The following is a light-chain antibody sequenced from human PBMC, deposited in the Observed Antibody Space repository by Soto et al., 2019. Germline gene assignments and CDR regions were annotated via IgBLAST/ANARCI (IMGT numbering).Light chain of an antibody. CDR3: QQANSFPLT. CDR2: AAS. J-gene: IGKJ1*01. Sequence: DIQMTQTPSTLCGCVGDRVTITCRASQTISSWLAWYQQKPGKAPKLLIYAASSLQSGVPSRFSGSGSGTDFTLTISSLQPEDFATYYCQQANSFPLTFGQGTKVDIK. V-gene: IGKV1-12*01. CDR1: QTISSW.